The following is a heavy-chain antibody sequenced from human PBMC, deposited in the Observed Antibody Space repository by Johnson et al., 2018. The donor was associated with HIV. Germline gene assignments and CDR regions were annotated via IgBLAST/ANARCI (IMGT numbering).Heavy chain of an antibody. D-gene: IGHD2-15*01. J-gene: IGHJ3*02. CDR2: LWYDGTTA. V-gene: IGHV3-33*01. CDR3: ATGYCSGGSCPRDAFDI. CDR1: GFNFNIYG. Sequence: QMLLVESGGDMVQPGRSLRLSCAASGFNFNIYGMHWVRQAPGKGLEWVAILWYDGTTAFYADSVKGRFTISRDNSKNTLYLQMNSLRAEDTAVYYCATGYCSGGSCPRDAFDIWGQGTMVTVSS.